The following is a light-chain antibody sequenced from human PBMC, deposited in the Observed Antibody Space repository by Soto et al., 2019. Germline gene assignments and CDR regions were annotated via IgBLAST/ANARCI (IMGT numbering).Light chain of an antibody. CDR3: SSYSGSNNYV. CDR1: NSDVGDYNY. J-gene: IGLJ1*01. CDR2: EVF. Sequence: QSVLTQPPSASGSPGQSVTISCTGTNSDVGDYNYVSWYQQHPGKAPKLMIYEVFKRPSGVPDRFSGSKSGNTASLTVSGLQAEDEADYYCSSYSGSNNYVFGTGTKVTVL. V-gene: IGLV2-8*01.